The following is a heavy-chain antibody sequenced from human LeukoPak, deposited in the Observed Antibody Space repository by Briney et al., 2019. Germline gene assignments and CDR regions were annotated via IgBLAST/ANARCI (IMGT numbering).Heavy chain of an antibody. Sequence: GSLRLSCAASGFTFSGYDMHWVRQAPGQGLEWVALIRSDGSDKYYADSVKGRFTISRDNSKNTLFLQMNSLRAEDTAVYYCAKDIAAAGGPCAYWGRGTLVTVSS. CDR3: AKDIAAAGGPCAY. J-gene: IGHJ4*02. V-gene: IGHV3-30*02. D-gene: IGHD6-13*01. CDR1: GFTFSGYD. CDR2: IRSDGSDK.